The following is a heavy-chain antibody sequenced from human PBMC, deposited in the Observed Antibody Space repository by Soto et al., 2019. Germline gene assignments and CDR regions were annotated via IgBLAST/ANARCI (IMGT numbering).Heavy chain of an antibody. CDR1: GFTFSSYG. CDR3: AREHGYSGYDFGY. CDR2: IWYDGSNK. Sequence: QVQLVEAGGGVGQPGRSLRLSCAASGFTFSSYGMHWVRQAPGKGLEWVAVIWYDGSNKYYADSVKGRFTSARDNSKNTLYLQMNSLRAEDTAVYYCAREHGYSGYDFGYWGQGTLVTVSS. D-gene: IGHD5-12*01. V-gene: IGHV3-33*01. J-gene: IGHJ4*02.